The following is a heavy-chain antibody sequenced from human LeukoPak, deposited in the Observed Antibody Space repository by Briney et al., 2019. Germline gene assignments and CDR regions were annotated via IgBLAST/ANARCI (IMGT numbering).Heavy chain of an antibody. CDR1: GGSISSSSYY. CDR2: IYYSGST. D-gene: IGHD6-13*01. Sequence: SETLSLTCTVSGGSISSSSYYGGWIRQPPGKGLGWSGSIYYSGSTYYNPSLKSRVTISVDTSKNQFSLKLSSVTAADTAVYYCARQVDSSSWYYFDYWGQGTLVTVSS. CDR3: ARQVDSSSWYYFDY. J-gene: IGHJ4*02. V-gene: IGHV4-39*01.